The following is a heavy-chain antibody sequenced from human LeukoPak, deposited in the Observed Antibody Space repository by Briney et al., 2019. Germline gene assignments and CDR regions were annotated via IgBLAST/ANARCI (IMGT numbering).Heavy chain of an antibody. CDR2: IYYSGST. CDR3: ARLGLYYGDYGGFDY. D-gene: IGHD4-17*01. J-gene: IGHJ4*02. Sequence: PSETLSLTCTVSGGSISSYYWSWIRQPPGKGLEWIGYIYYSGSTNYNPSLKSRVTISVDTSKNQFSLKLSSVTAADTAVYYCARLGLYYGDYGGFDYWGQGTLVTVSS. CDR1: GGSISSYY. V-gene: IGHV4-59*01.